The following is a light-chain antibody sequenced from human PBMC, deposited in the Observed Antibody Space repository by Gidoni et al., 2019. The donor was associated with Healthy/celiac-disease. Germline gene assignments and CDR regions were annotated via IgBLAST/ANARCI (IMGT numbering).Light chain of an antibody. Sequence: ELVLTQSPGTLSLSPGERATLSCRASQSVSSSYLAWYQQKPGQAPRLLIYGASSRATGIPDRFSGSGSGTDFTLTISRLEPEDVAVYYCQQYGSSPLITFGQGTRLEIQ. CDR3: QQYGSSPLIT. CDR1: QSVSSSY. V-gene: IGKV3-20*01. J-gene: IGKJ5*01. CDR2: GAS.